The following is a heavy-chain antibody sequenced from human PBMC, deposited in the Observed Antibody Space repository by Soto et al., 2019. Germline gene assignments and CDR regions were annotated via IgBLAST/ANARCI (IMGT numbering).Heavy chain of an antibody. Sequence: EVQLVESGGGLVQPGGSLRLSCAASGFTFSSYWMHWVRQAPGKGLVWVSRINSDGSSTSYADSVKGRFTISRDNAKNTLYLQMNSLSAEDTAVYYCARDGPRGIVVVTAIFDYWGQGTLVTVSS. D-gene: IGHD2-21*02. CDR1: GFTFSSYW. V-gene: IGHV3-74*01. J-gene: IGHJ4*02. CDR3: ARDGPRGIVVVTAIFDY. CDR2: INSDGSST.